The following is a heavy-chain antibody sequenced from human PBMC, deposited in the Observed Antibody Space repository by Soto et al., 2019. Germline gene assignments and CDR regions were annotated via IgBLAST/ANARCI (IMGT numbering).Heavy chain of an antibody. CDR1: GFTFSSYA. CDR2: ISGSGGST. J-gene: IGHJ4*02. V-gene: IGHV3-23*01. D-gene: IGHD4-17*01. Sequence: EVQLLESGGGLVQPGGSLRLSCAASGFTFSSYAMSWVRQAPGKGLEWVSAISGSGGSTYYADSVKGRFTISRDNSKNTLDLQMNSLGAEDTAVYYCAKSGGDYGQRLPAYDYWGQGALVTVCS. CDR3: AKSGGDYGQRLPAYDY.